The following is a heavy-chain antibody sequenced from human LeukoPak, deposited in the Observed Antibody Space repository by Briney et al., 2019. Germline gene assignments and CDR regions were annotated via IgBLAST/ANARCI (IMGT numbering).Heavy chain of an antibody. CDR2: INPKSGGT. Sequence: ASVKVSCKPSVYTFRDHFIHWVRQAPGQGLTWMGWINPKSGGTNSALTFRGRVAMTRDTSINTAYMELSSLRTEDTAIYYCAASRGAGWLGNYWGQGTLVTVSS. CDR1: VYTFRDHF. CDR3: AASRGAGWLGNY. J-gene: IGHJ4*02. D-gene: IGHD6-19*01. V-gene: IGHV1-2*02.